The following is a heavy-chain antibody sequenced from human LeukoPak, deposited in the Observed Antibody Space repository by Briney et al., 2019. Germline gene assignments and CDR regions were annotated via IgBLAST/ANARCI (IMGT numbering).Heavy chain of an antibody. CDR2: SNQDGGEK. V-gene: IGHV3-7*01. CDR3: ARDGSRHGGLDY. Sequence: PGGSLRLSCAAPGFTFGTYWMSWLRQAPGKGLEWVANSNQDGGEKYYVDSVKGRFTISRDNAKNTLYLQMNSLRAEDTAVYYCARDGSRHGGLDYWGQGTLVTVSS. CDR1: GFTFGTYW. J-gene: IGHJ4*02. D-gene: IGHD2-15*01.